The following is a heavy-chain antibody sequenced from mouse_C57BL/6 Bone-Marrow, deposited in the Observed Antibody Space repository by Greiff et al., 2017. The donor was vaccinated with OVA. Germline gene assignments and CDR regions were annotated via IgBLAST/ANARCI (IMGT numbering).Heavy chain of an antibody. CDR2: IYPGDGDT. CDR1: GYAFSSSW. J-gene: IGHJ2*01. CDR3: ARGGEFDY. Sequence: VQLQESGPELVKPGASVKISCKASGYAFSSSWMNWVKQRPGKGLEWIGRIYPGDGDTNYNGKFKGKATLTADKSSSTAYMQLSSLTSEDSAVYFCARGGEFDYWGQGTTLTVSS. V-gene: IGHV1-82*01.